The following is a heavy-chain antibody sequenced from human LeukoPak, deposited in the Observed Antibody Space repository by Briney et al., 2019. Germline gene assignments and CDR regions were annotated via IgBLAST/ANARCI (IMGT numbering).Heavy chain of an antibody. V-gene: IGHV4-39*01. Sequence: PSETLSLTCDVSGVSISGTNYYWGWIRQPPGMGLEWIGSIHYRLPTFYNPLPKSRVTISVDTSKNQISLRLRSVTAADTAVYYCARHEEEDGYNAKTPDYWGQGTLVTVSS. D-gene: IGHD5-24*01. CDR3: ARHEEEDGYNAKTPDY. CDR2: IHYRLPT. J-gene: IGHJ4*02. CDR1: GVSISGTNYY.